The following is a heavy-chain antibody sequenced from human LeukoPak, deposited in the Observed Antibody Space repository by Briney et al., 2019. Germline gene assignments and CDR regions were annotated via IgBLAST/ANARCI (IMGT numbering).Heavy chain of an antibody. J-gene: IGHJ3*02. D-gene: IGHD2-8*01. CDR1: GFTFSSYW. CDR2: INSDGSST. Sequence: GGSLRLSCAASGFTFSSYWMHWVRQAPGKGLVWVSRINSDGSSTSYADSVKGRFTISRDNAKNTLYLQMNSLRAEDTAVYYCARVQGHPPNGLDIWGQGTMVTVSS. CDR3: ARVQGHPPNGLDI. V-gene: IGHV3-74*01.